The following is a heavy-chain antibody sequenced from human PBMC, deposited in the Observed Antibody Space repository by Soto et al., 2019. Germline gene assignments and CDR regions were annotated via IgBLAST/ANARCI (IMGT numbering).Heavy chain of an antibody. CDR2: IYYSGST. V-gene: IGHV4-39*01. D-gene: IGHD3-10*01. J-gene: IGHJ5*02. Sequence: QLQLQESGPGLVKPSETLSLTCTVSVGSISSSSYYWGWIRQPPGKGLEWIGSIYYSGSTYYNPSLKSRVTISVDTSKNQFSLKLSSVTAADTAVYYCARHYSFCITMVRGTCWFDPWGQGTLVTVSS. CDR1: VGSISSSSYY. CDR3: ARHYSFCITMVRGTCWFDP.